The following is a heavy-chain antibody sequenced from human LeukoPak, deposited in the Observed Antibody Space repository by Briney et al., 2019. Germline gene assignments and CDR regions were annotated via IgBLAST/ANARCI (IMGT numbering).Heavy chain of an antibody. V-gene: IGHV4-34*01. Sequence: PSETLSLTCAVYGGSFSGYYWSWIRQPPGKGLEWIGEINHSGSTNYNPSLKSRVTISVDTSKNQFSLKLSSVTAADTAVYYCASSIYYYGSGTQGYWGQGTLVTVSS. CDR2: INHSGST. CDR3: ASSIYYYGSGTQGY. D-gene: IGHD3-10*01. CDR1: GGSFSGYY. J-gene: IGHJ4*02.